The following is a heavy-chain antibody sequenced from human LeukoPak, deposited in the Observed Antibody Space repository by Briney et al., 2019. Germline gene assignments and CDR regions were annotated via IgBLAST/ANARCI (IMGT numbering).Heavy chain of an antibody. Sequence: ASVKLSFKASGYTFTVYYLHWVRQAPGQGLEWMGWINPNSGGTNYAQKFQGRVTMTRYTSISTAYMELSRLRSDDTAVYYCASGVTTNVHDWGEGTLCTVSS. CDR1: GYTFTVYY. V-gene: IGHV1-2*02. J-gene: IGHJ4*02. CDR2: INPNSGGT. D-gene: IGHD2-21*02. CDR3: ASGVTTNVHD.